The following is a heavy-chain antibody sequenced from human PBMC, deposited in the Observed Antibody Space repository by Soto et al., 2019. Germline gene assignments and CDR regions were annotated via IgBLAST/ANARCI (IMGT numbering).Heavy chain of an antibody. Sequence: GGSLRLSCAASGIIFGQYAMSWVRLAPGKGLEWVSVVGPSGASTFYADSVRGRFTISRDNSENTLYLQMNSLRAADTALYFCARSYYYDSTGYYRTFDCWGPGTLVTVSS. J-gene: IGHJ4*02. CDR3: ARSYYYDSTGYYRTFDC. CDR2: VGPSGAST. D-gene: IGHD3-22*01. CDR1: GIIFGQYA. V-gene: IGHV3-23*01.